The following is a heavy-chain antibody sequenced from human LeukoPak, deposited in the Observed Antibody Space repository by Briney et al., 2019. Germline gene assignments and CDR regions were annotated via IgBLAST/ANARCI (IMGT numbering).Heavy chain of an antibody. Sequence: SETLSLTCTVSGGFLTTYYWSWVRQSPGKGLEWIGYIYHGGDTNYNPSLKSRVTISVDTSKNQVSLTLNFVTAADTAVYYCARTQFYRRGFDHWGQGTLVTVSS. CDR1: GGFLTTYY. J-gene: IGHJ4*02. D-gene: IGHD2/OR15-2a*01. CDR3: ARTQFYRRGFDH. V-gene: IGHV4-59*01. CDR2: IYHGGDT.